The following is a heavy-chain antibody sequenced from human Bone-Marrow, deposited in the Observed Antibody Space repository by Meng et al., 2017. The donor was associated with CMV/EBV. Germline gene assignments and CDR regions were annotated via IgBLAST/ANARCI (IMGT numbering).Heavy chain of an antibody. Sequence: SETLSLTCTVSGGSISSSSYYWGWIRQPPGRGLEWIGSIYHSGTTFYNPSLKSRVTISVDTSKNQFSLKLNSVTAADTAVYYCARDQEWESDYWGQGTLVTVSS. CDR1: GGSISSSSYY. V-gene: IGHV4-39*07. J-gene: IGHJ4*02. CDR2: IYHSGTT. D-gene: IGHD1-26*01. CDR3: ARDQEWESDY.